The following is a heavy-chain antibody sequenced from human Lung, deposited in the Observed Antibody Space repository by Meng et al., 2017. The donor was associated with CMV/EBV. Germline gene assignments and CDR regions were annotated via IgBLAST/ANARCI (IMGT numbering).Heavy chain of an antibody. Sequence: SLKISCTASGFIFHDYTMHWVRQVPGKGLEWVSGINWNSGNIFYADSVKGRFTISRDNAKNSLYLQMNSLRAEDTALYYCAKDVVGAATTYYFDYWGQGKXVNGAS. V-gene: IGHV3-9*01. CDR2: INWNSGNI. CDR3: AKDVVGAATTYYFDY. D-gene: IGHD4-11*01. J-gene: IGHJ4*02. CDR1: GFIFHDYT.